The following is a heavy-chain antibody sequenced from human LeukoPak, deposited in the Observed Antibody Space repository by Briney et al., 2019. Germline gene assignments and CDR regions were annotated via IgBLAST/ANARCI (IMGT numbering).Heavy chain of an antibody. Sequence: SETLSLTCTVSGGSISSYYWSWIRQPPGKGLEWIGYIYYSGSTNYNPSLKSRVTISVDTSKNQFSLKLSSVTAADTAVYYCAREPTVTTTGFYYYYYMDVWGKGTTVTISS. CDR3: AREPTVTTTGFYYYYYMDV. D-gene: IGHD4-17*01. CDR2: IYYSGST. J-gene: IGHJ6*03. CDR1: GGSISSYY. V-gene: IGHV4-59*12.